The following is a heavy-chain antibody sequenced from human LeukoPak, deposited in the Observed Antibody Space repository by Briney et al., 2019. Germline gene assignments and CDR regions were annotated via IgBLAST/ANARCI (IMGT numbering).Heavy chain of an antibody. V-gene: IGHV1-69*06. D-gene: IGHD4-17*01. CDR1: GGTFSSYA. CDR3: ARETYYGDLNWFDL. CDR2: IIPIFGTA. J-gene: IGHJ5*02. Sequence: GASVKVSCKASGGTFSSYAISWVRQAPGQGLEWMGGIIPIFGTANYAQKFQGRVTITADKSTSTAYMELSSLRSEDTAVYYCARETYYGDLNWFDLWGQGTLVTVSS.